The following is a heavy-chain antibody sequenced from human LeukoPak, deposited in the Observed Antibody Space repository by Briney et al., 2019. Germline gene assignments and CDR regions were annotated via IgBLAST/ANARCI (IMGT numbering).Heavy chain of an antibody. D-gene: IGHD3-10*01. CDR3: TKGSRKDGELLGNFDY. J-gene: IGHJ4*02. CDR2: IYSGGST. Sequence: GGFLRLSCAASGFTVSSNYMSWVRQAPGKGLEWVSVIYSGGSTYYADSVKGRFTISRDNAKNYLYLQMNSLRAEDTALYYCTKGSRKDGELLGNFDYWGQGGLVTVSS. V-gene: IGHV3-53*05. CDR1: GFTVSSNY.